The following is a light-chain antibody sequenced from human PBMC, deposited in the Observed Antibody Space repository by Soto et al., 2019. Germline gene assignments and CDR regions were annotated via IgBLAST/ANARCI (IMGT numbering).Light chain of an antibody. CDR1: QDISNY. V-gene: IGKV1-33*01. J-gene: IGKJ4*01. CDR3: QQYDNPPLT. CDR2: DAS. Sequence: DIQMTQFPSSLSASVGDRVTITCQASQDISNYLNWYQQKPGKAPKLLIYDASNLETGVPSRFSGSGSGTDFTFTISSLQPEDIATYYCQQYDNPPLTFGGGTKVEIK.